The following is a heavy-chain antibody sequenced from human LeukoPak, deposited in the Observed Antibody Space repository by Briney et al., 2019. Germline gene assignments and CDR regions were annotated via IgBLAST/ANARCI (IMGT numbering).Heavy chain of an antibody. CDR2: IYHSGST. J-gene: IGHJ3*02. Sequence: KPSETLSLTCTVSGYSISSGYYWGWIRPPPGKGLEWIGSIYHSGSTYYNPSLKSRVTISVDTSKNQFSLKLSFVTAADTAVYYCASTALITIFGSTNRGAFDIWGQGTMVTVSS. V-gene: IGHV4-38-2*02. CDR3: ASTALITIFGSTNRGAFDI. CDR1: GYSISSGYY. D-gene: IGHD3-3*01.